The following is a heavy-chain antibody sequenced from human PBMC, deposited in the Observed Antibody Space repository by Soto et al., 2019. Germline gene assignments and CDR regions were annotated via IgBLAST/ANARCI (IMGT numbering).Heavy chain of an antibody. CDR2: IIGPGSST. V-gene: IGHV3-23*01. D-gene: IGHD2-21*02. CDR3: AKIGLSENPY. CDR1: GFTFSTYA. J-gene: IGHJ4*02. Sequence: EVQLLGSGGGLVQPGGSLRLSCAASGFTFSTYAMNWGRQAPGKGLEWVSAIIGPGSSTYYADSVQGRFTISRDNSKNMVYLQMNSLRADDTAVYYCAKIGLSENPYWGQGTLVTVSS.